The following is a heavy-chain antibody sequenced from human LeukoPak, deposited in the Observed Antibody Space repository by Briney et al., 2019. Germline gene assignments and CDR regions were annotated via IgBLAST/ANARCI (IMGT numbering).Heavy chain of an antibody. Sequence: QSGGYLRLSCAASGFTFDDYAMHWVRQAPGKGLEWVSGISWNSGTIGYADSVKGRFTISRDNAKNSLHLQMNSLRAEDTALYYCAKVECRRTSCYDYYYGMDVWGQGTTVTVSS. D-gene: IGHD2-2*01. CDR2: ISWNSGTI. CDR3: AKVECRRTSCYDYYYGMDV. V-gene: IGHV3-9*01. CDR1: GFTFDDYA. J-gene: IGHJ6*02.